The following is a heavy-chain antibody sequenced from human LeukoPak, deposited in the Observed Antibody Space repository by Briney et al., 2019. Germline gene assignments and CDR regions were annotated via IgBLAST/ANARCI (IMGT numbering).Heavy chain of an antibody. J-gene: IGHJ4*02. CDR2: IYYSGST. CDR1: GGSISSSSYY. D-gene: IGHD6-19*01. Sequence: SETLSLTCTVSGGSISSSSYYWGWIRQPPGKGLEWIGSIYYSGSTYYNPSLKSRVTISVDTSKNQFSLKLSSVTAADTAVYYCARVGSGSNCWGQGTLVTVSS. CDR3: ARVGSGSNC. V-gene: IGHV4-39*07.